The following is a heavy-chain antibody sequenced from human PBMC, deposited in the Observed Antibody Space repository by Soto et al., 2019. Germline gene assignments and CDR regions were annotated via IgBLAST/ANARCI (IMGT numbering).Heavy chain of an antibody. CDR1: GGSISSDKW. J-gene: IGHJ4*02. CDR3: ARETLREEGLFHY. D-gene: IGHD1-26*01. CDR2: ISYSGRT. V-gene: IGHV4-4*02. Sequence: QVQLQESGPGLVRPSGTLSLTCAVSGGSISSDKWWSWVRQPPGKGLEWIGEISYSGRTQYNPSLRSRVTISRDAPMNQIARTLNPVTAADSAVYYCARETLREEGLFHYWGQGTLVTVSS.